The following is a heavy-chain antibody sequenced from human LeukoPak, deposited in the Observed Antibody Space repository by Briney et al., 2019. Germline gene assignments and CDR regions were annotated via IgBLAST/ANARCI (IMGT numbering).Heavy chain of an antibody. CDR3: ARGSTSDWPLDH. Sequence: ASVKVSCKASGYTFTNYGISWVRQAPGQGLEWMGWISTNNGNTDYVQKLQGRVTMTTDTSTSTAYMELRSLRSEDTAMYYCARGSTSDWPLDHWGQETLVTISS. CDR2: ISTNNGNT. J-gene: IGHJ4*02. V-gene: IGHV1-18*01. D-gene: IGHD2-2*01. CDR1: GYTFTNYG.